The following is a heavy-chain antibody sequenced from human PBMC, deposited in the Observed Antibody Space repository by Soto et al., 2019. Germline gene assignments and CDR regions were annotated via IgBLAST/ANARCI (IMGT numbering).Heavy chain of an antibody. Sequence: SGPTLVNPTQTLTLTCTFSGFSLSTSGVGVGWIRQPPGKALEWLALIYWDDDKRYSPSLKSRLTITKDTSKNQVVLTMTNMDPEDKATYYCAHRRNRWRVPSDCFDYWGQGTLVTVPS. V-gene: IGHV2-5*02. CDR3: AHRRNRWRVPSDCFDY. CDR2: IYWDDDK. CDR1: GFSLSTSGVG. D-gene: IGHD6-19*01. J-gene: IGHJ4*02.